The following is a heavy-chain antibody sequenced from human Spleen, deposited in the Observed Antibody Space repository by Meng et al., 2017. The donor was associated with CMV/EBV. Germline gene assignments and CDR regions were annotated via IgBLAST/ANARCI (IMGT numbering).Heavy chain of an antibody. CDR2: INSDGSST. Sequence: FTFSSSWMHWVRQAPGKGLVWVSRINSDGSSTSYADSVKGRFTISRDNAKNTLYLQMNSLRAEDTAVYYCARVQKKNYGDYGWDYFDYWGQGTLVTVSS. CDR1: FTFSSSW. CDR3: ARVQKKNYGDYGWDYFDY. J-gene: IGHJ4*02. V-gene: IGHV3-74*01. D-gene: IGHD4-17*01.